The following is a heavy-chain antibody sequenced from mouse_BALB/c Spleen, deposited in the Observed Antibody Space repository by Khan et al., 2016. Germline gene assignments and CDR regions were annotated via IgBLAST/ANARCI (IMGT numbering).Heavy chain of an antibody. D-gene: IGHD2-1*01. J-gene: IGHJ4*01. CDR3: ARGDDGNYDCAMDY. CDR1: AYTFTSYW. V-gene: IGHV1-87*01. CDR2: IYPGDGDT. Sequence: QVQLKQSGAELARPGASVKLSCKASAYTFTSYWMQWVKQRPGQGLEWIGAIYPGDGDTRYTQKFKGKATLTADKSSSTAYIQPSSLTSEDSAITYCARGDDGNYDCAMDYWDQETSVTVSS.